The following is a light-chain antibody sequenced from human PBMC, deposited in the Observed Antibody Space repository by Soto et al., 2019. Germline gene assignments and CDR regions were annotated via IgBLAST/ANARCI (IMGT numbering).Light chain of an antibody. V-gene: IGLV2-23*01. Sequence: QSALTQPASVSGSHGQSITISCTRTSSDVGSYNLVSWYQQHPGKAPKLMIYEGSKRPSGVSNRFSGSKSGNTASLTISGLQAEDEADYYCCSYAGSSYVFGTGTKVTVL. CDR1: SSDVGSYNL. J-gene: IGLJ1*01. CDR2: EGS. CDR3: CSYAGSSYV.